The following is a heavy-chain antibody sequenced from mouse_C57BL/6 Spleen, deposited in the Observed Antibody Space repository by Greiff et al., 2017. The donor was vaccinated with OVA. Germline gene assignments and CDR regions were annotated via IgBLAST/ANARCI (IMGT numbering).Heavy chain of an antibody. J-gene: IGHJ1*03. CDR2: INYDGSST. CDR3: ARGGDDYEGYWYFDD. D-gene: IGHD2-4*01. Sequence: EVQLVESEGGLVQPGSSMKLSCTASGFTFSDYYMAWVRQVPEKGLEWVANINYDGSSTNYLDSLKSRSIISRDKAKNILYLQMSSLKSEDTATYYCARGGDDYEGYWYFDDWGKGTTVTVSS. CDR1: GFTFSDYY. V-gene: IGHV5-16*01.